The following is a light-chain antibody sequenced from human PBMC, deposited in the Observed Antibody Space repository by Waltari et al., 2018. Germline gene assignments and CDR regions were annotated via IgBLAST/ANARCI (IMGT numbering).Light chain of an antibody. Sequence: QSVLTQPPSVSGAPGQRVTISCTGSSSNIGAGYDVHWYQQLPGTAPNLPSFGNSSRPSGVPDRFSGSKSGTSASLAITGLQAEDEADYYCQSYDSSHYVFGTGTKVTVL. V-gene: IGLV1-40*01. J-gene: IGLJ1*01. CDR1: SSNIGAGYD. CDR2: GNS. CDR3: QSYDSSHYV.